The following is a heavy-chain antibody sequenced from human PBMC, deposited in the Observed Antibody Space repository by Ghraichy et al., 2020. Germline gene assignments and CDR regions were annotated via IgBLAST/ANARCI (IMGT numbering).Heavy chain of an antibody. CDR1: GFAFSSYT. J-gene: IGHJ4*02. CDR2: IFYDGSNK. Sequence: GGSLRLSCAASGFAFSSYTMHWVRQAPGKGLEWVAAIFYDGSNKYYADSVKGRFTISRDNSKNTLYLQMNSLTLEDTAVYYCVKVKLVLADWGQGTLVTVSS. D-gene: IGHD6-13*01. CDR3: VKVKLVLAD. V-gene: IGHV3-30*18.